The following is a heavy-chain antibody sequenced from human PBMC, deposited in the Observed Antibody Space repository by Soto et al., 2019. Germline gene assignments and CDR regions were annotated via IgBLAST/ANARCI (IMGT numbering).Heavy chain of an antibody. CDR1: GGTFNNYA. CDR2: IIPIIGTA. D-gene: IGHD6-19*01. CDR3: ARGGVAVVATSAFDY. Sequence: QVQLVQSGAEVKKPGSSVKVSCKASGGTFNNYAISWVRQAPGQGLEWMGGIIPIIGTADYAHKFQGRLAIRADESTGTTFMELSSLRSEDTALYYCARGGVAVVATSAFDYWGQGTLVTGSS. J-gene: IGHJ4*02. V-gene: IGHV1-69*01.